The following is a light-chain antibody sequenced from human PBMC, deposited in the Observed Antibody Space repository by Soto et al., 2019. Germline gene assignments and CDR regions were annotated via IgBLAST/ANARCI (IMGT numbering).Light chain of an antibody. Sequence: QSALTQPASVSGSPGQSITISCTGTSSDVGGYNYVSWYQHLPGKAPKLMIYEVSNRPSGVSNRFSGSKSGNTASLTISGLQAEDEADYYCSSYTSSSTVVFGGGTKLTVL. CDR2: EVS. V-gene: IGLV2-14*01. CDR3: SSYTSSSTVV. J-gene: IGLJ2*01. CDR1: SSDVGGYNY.